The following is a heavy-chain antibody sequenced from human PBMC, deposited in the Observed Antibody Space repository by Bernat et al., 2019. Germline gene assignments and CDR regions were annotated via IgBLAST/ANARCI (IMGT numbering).Heavy chain of an antibody. D-gene: IGHD5-24*01. CDR3: ARVVDGYNRY. Sequence: VQLVESGGGVVQPGRSLRLSCAASGFTFSSYAMHWVRQAPGKGLEWVSSISSSSSYIYYADSVKGRFTISRDNAKNSLYLQMNSLRAEDTAVYYCARVVDGYNRYWGQGTLVTVSS. CDR1: GFTFSSYA. J-gene: IGHJ4*02. V-gene: IGHV3-21*01. CDR2: ISSSSSYI.